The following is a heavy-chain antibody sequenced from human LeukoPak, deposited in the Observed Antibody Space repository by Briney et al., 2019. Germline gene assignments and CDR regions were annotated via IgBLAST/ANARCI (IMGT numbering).Heavy chain of an antibody. CDR2: ISSSGSTI. V-gene: IGHV3-48*03. Sequence: PGGSLRLSCAASGFTFSSYEMNWVRQAPGKGLEWVSYISSSGSTIYYADSVKGRFTISRDNAKNSLYLQMNSLRAEDTAVYFCARGDMSTNTYFDFWGQGTLVTVSP. J-gene: IGHJ4*02. D-gene: IGHD5-24*01. CDR1: GFTFSSYE. CDR3: ARGDMSTNTYFDF.